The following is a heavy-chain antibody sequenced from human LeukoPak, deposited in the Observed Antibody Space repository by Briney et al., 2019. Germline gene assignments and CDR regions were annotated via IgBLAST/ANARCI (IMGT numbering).Heavy chain of an antibody. CDR1: GFTFSSYW. CDR2: IKRDGSEK. J-gene: IGHJ1*01. CDR3: AKSRSAGY. V-gene: IGHV3-7*01. Sequence: QAGGSLRLSCAASGFTFSSYWMSWVRQAPGKGLEWGANIKRDGSEKYYVDSVKGRFTISRDNANKSLYLQADSLRAEDTGVYYYAKSRSAGYWGQATLVTVSS.